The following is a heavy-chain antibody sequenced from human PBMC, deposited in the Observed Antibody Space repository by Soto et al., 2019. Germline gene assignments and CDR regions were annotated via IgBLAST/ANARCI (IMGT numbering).Heavy chain of an antibody. CDR3: ARGRPSGRYDFWSGLRFDY. CDR1: GGSFSGYY. Sequence: PSETLSLTCAVYGGSFSGYYWSWIRQPPGKGLEWIGEINHSGSTNYNPSLKSRVTISVDTSKNQFSLKLSSVTAADTAVYYCARGRPSGRYDFWSGLRFDYWGQGTLVTVSS. V-gene: IGHV4-34*01. D-gene: IGHD3-3*01. CDR2: INHSGST. J-gene: IGHJ4*02.